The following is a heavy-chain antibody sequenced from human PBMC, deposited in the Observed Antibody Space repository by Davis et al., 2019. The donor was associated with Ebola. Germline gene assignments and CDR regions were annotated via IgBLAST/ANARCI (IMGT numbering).Heavy chain of an antibody. CDR1: GFTFSSYG. V-gene: IGHV3-21*04. CDR2: IKSRSSYS. Sequence: PGGSLKISCAASGFTFSSYGMHWVRQAPGKGLEWVASIKSRSSYSYYADSVKGRFTISRDDGKNSLYLQMNSLRAEDTAVYYCAKSGLSFGVVKYHYGMDVWGKGTTVTVSS. J-gene: IGHJ6*04. CDR3: AKSGLSFGVVKYHYGMDV. D-gene: IGHD3-3*01.